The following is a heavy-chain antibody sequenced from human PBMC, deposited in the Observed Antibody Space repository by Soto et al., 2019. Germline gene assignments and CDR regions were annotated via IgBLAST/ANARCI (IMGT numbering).Heavy chain of an antibody. CDR1: AYTFTTYG. CDR3: ARVDTAMVKWFDP. Sequence: ASVKVSCKASAYTFTTYGISWVRQAPGQGLKRMGWISAYNDNTNYAQKLQGRITMTTYTSTSTAYIELRSLSSYDTAVYYCARVDTAMVKWFDPWGQGTLVTVSS. V-gene: IGHV1-18*01. CDR2: ISAYNDNT. D-gene: IGHD5-18*01. J-gene: IGHJ5*02.